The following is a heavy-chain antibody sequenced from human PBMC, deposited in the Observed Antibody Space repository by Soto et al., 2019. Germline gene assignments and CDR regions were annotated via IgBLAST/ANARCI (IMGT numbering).Heavy chain of an antibody. CDR2: IIPIFGTA. Sequence: SVKVSCKASGGTFSSYAISWVRQAPGQGLEWMGGIIPIFGTANYAQKFQGRVTITADESTSTAYMELSSLRSEDTAVYYCARDVVAARGAFDIWGQGTMVTVSS. CDR1: GGTFSSYA. D-gene: IGHD6-6*01. J-gene: IGHJ3*02. CDR3: ARDVVAARGAFDI. V-gene: IGHV1-69*13.